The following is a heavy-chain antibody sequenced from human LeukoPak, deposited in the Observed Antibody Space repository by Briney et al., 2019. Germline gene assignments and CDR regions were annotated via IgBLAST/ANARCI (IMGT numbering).Heavy chain of an antibody. D-gene: IGHD5-18*01. CDR2: ISSSGSTI. V-gene: IGHV3-11*04. CDR1: GFTFNNAW. Sequence: GGSLRLSCAASGFTFNNAWMSWVRQAPGKGLEWVSYISSSGSTIYYADSVKGRFTISRDNAKNSLYLQMNSLRAEDTAVYYCARDLRIQLWSDAFDIWGQGTMVTVSS. J-gene: IGHJ3*02. CDR3: ARDLRIQLWSDAFDI.